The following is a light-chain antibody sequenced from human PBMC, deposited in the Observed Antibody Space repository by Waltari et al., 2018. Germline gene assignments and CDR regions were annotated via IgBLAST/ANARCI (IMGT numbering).Light chain of an antibody. CDR2: EVT. CDR1: SSDVGDYNY. CDR3: SSYTSTSTVL. Sequence: QSALTQPASVSGSPGQSIIISCPGTSSDVGDYNYVSWYQQHPGKAPKLMFYEVTNRPSGVSNRFSGSKSGNTASLTISGLQAEDEADYYCSSYTSTSTVLFGGGTKLTVL. J-gene: IGLJ2*01. V-gene: IGLV2-14*01.